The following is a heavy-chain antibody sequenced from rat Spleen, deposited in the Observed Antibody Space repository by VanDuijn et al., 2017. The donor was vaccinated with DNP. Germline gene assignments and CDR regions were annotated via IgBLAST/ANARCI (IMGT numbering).Heavy chain of an antibody. Sequence: EVQLVESGGDLVQPGRSLKLSCVASGFTFNNYWMTWIRQVPGKGLEWIASITSGGSSSYPDSVKGRFTISRDNAKNTLYLRMNSLRSEDTATYYCARDMDYYDGSYYRYYFDYWGQGVMVTVSS. CDR2: ITSGGSS. CDR1: GFTFNNYW. CDR3: ARDMDYYDGSYYRYYFDY. D-gene: IGHD1-12*02. J-gene: IGHJ2*01. V-gene: IGHV5-31*01.